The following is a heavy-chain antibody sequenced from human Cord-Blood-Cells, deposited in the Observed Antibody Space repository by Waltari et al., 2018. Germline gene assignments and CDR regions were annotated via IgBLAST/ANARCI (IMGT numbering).Heavy chain of an antibody. CDR1: GGSFSGYY. J-gene: IGHJ6*02. CDR3: ARGRGEVGLLGV. V-gene: IGHV4-34*01. CDR2: INHSGST. Sequence: QVQLQQWGAGLLKPSETLSLTCAVYGGSFSGYYWRWIRHPPGKGLEWIGEINHSGSTNYNPSLKSRVTISVDTSKNQFSLKLSSVTAADTAVYYCARGRGEVGLLGVWGQGTTVTVSS.